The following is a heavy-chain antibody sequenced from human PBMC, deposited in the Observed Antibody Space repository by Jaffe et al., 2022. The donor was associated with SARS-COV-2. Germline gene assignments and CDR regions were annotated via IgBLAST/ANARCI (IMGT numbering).Heavy chain of an antibody. J-gene: IGHJ4*02. CDR3: ARGLERGGY. CDR2: IYTSGST. V-gene: IGHV4-61*02. CDR1: GGSISSGSYY. D-gene: IGHD1-1*01. Sequence: QVQLQESGPGLVKPSQTLSLTCTVSGGSISSGSYYWSWIRQPAGKGLEWIGRIYTSGSTNYNPSLKSRVTISVDTSKNQFSLKLSSVTAADTAVYYCARGLERGGYWGQGTLVTVSS.